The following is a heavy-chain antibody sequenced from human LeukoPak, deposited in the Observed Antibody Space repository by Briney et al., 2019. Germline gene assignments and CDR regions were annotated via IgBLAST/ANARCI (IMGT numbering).Heavy chain of an antibody. D-gene: IGHD3-3*01. J-gene: IGHJ4*02. CDR3: ARNFLWSGYYFDY. CDR1: GYSISSGYY. Sequence: SETLSLTCAVSGYSISSGYYWGWIRQPPGEGLEWIGSIYHSGSPYYNPSLKSRVTISLDTSKNQFSLKLSSVTAADTAVYFCARNFLWSGYYFDYWGQGTLVTVSS. CDR2: IYHSGSP. V-gene: IGHV4-38-2*01.